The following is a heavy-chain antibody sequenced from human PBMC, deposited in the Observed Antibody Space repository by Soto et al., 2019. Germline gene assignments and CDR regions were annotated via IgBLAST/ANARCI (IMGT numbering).Heavy chain of an antibody. D-gene: IGHD3-16*01. CDR1: GDSTSSRSYY. V-gene: IGHV4-39*01. CDR3: ARRISPSDFDS. Sequence: SETLSLTCSVSGDSTSSRSYYWGWIQQPPGKGLEWIGSIDYSGSTYYTLSLKSRVTLSIDTSKNQFYLRLSSVTATDTALYYCARRISPSDFDSWGQGTLVTVSS. J-gene: IGHJ4*02. CDR2: IDYSGST.